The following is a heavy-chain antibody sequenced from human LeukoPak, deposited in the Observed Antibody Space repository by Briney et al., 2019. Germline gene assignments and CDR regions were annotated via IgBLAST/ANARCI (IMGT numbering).Heavy chain of an antibody. CDR3: ARGIKNYYDSSAYFDY. CDR2: INHSGRT. CDR1: GYSISSGYY. V-gene: IGHV4-38-2*01. J-gene: IGHJ4*02. Sequence: SETLSLTCDVSGYSISSGYYWGWIRPPPGKGLEWIGSINHSGRTYYNPSLKSRVTISVDTSKNQLSLRLSSVTAADTAVYSCARGIKNYYDSSAYFDYWGQGTLVTASS. D-gene: IGHD3-22*01.